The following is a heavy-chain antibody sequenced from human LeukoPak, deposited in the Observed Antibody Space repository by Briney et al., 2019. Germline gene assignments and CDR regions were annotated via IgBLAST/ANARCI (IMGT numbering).Heavy chain of an antibody. CDR3: AKGGYSGYDHWFDP. CDR1: GFTFSSYG. J-gene: IGHJ5*02. V-gene: IGHV3-30*18. Sequence: GGSLRLSCAASGFTFSSYGMHWVRQAPGKGLEWVAVISYDGSNKYYADSVKGRFTISRDNSKNTLYLQMNSLRAEDTAVYYCAKGGYSGYDHWFDPWGQGTLVTVSS. D-gene: IGHD5-12*01. CDR2: ISYDGSNK.